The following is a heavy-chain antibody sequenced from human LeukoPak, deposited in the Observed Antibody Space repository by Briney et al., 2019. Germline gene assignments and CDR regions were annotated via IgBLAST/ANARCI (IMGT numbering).Heavy chain of an antibody. Sequence: SETLSLTCTVSGGSISSYYWSWIRQPPGKGLEWIGYIYYSGSTNYNPSLKSRVTISVDTSKNQFSLKLSSVTAADTAMYYCARHGSSWYYFDYWGQGTLVTVSS. CDR3: ARHGSSWYYFDY. D-gene: IGHD6-13*01. CDR1: GGSISSYY. CDR2: IYYSGST. V-gene: IGHV4-59*01. J-gene: IGHJ4*02.